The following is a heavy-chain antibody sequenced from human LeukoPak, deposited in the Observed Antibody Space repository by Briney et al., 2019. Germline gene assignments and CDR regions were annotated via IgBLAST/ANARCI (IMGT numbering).Heavy chain of an antibody. V-gene: IGHV3-23*01. CDR3: AKAARLLWFGEFTSPY. D-gene: IGHD3-10*01. J-gene: IGHJ4*02. CDR1: GFTFSSYA. Sequence: PGGSLRLSCAASGFTFSSYAMSWVRQAPGKGLEWVSAISGSGGSTYYADSVKGRFTISRDNSKNTLHLQMNSLRAEDTAVYYCAKAARLLWFGEFTSPYWGQGTLVTVSS. CDR2: ISGSGGST.